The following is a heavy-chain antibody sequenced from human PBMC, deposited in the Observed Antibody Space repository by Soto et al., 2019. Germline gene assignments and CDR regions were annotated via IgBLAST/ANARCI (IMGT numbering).Heavy chain of an antibody. CDR2: IIPMLGIA. J-gene: IGHJ4*02. CDR1: GGTFSRYS. Sequence: QVQLVQSGAEVKKPGSSVKASCKGSGGTFSRYSISWVRQAPGQGLEWMGRIIPMLGIAKYAQKFQGRVTITADRSTSTAYMEVSSLRSEDTAVFYCARDRDGFDSNGYYLDYWGQGTLLTVTS. D-gene: IGHD3-22*01. CDR3: ARDRDGFDSNGYYLDY. V-gene: IGHV1-69*08.